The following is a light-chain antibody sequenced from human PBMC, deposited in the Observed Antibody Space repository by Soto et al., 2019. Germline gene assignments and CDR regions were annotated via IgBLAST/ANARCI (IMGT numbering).Light chain of an antibody. CDR1: QSVSSSY. CDR2: GAS. J-gene: IGKJ1*01. CDR3: QQYGSSPRT. V-gene: IGKV3-20*01. Sequence: EIVLTQSPGTLSLSPGKRATLSCRASQSVSSSYLAWYQQKPGQGPRLLIYGASSRATGIPDRFSGSGSGTDFTLTISRLEPEDFAVYYCQQYGSSPRTFGQGTKVDIK.